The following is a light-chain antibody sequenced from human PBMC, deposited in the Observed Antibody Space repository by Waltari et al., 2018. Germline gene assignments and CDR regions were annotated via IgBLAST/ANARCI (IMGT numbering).Light chain of an antibody. CDR1: QDICNQ. CDR3: QETNTFPIT. CDR2: DAS. Sequence: DLQMTHSPSSVSASGGDTVPIACRASQDICNQLTWSQQKPGKAPKFLIYDASTLESGVPSRFSGSGSGTDFTLTVRSLQPEDFATYYCQETNTFPITFGQGTRLEIK. J-gene: IGKJ5*01. V-gene: IGKV1D-12*01.